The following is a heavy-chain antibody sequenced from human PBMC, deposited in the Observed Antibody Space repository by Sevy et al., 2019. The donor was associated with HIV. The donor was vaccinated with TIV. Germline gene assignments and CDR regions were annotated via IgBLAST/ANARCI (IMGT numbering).Heavy chain of an antibody. Sequence: SETLSLTCTVSGGSISSYYWSWIRQPPGKGLEWIGYIYYSGSTNYNPSLKSRVTISVDTSKNQFSLKLSSVTAADTAVYYCARVMGGWPPHYWGQGTLVTVSS. D-gene: IGHD6-19*01. V-gene: IGHV4-59*01. CDR1: GGSISSYY. J-gene: IGHJ4*02. CDR3: ARVMGGWPPHY. CDR2: IYYSGST.